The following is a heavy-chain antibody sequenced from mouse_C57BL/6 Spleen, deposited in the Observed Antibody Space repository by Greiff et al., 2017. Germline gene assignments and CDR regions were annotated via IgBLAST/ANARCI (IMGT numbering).Heavy chain of an antibody. CDR1: GYNFTDNY. CDR2: IDPENGDT. CDR3: TKVWGD. J-gene: IGHJ2*01. D-gene: IGHD2-10*02. Sequence: VQLQQSGAELVRPGASVKLSCTASGYNFTDNYMHWVKQRPEQGLEWIGWIDPENGDTEYASKFQGKATITADKSSNTAYLQLSSLTSEDTAVYYCTKVWGDWGQGATLTVSS. V-gene: IGHV14-4*01.